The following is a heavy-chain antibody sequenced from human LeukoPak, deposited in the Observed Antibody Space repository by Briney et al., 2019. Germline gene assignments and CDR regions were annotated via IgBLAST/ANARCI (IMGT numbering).Heavy chain of an antibody. CDR3: ARDQVDYDTPDHFDY. J-gene: IGHJ4*02. CDR2: ISQSGNS. D-gene: IGHD3-22*01. CDR1: GDSLSSSTCN. Sequence: SQTLSLTCKVSGDSLSSSTCNWSWIRQPPGKGLEWIGYISQSGNSYFTPSLKSRATISVDRSKNQFSLTLTSVTAADTAVYYCARDQVDYDTPDHFDYWGKGTLVTVSS. V-gene: IGHV4-30-2*01.